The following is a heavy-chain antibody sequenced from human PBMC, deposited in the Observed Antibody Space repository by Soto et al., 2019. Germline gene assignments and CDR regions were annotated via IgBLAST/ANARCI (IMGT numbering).Heavy chain of an antibody. V-gene: IGHV1-2*02. CDR3: ARSTGTTYYFDY. J-gene: IGHJ4*02. Sequence: ASVKVSCRASGYTFTGYYMHWLRQAPGQGLEWMGWINPNSGGTNYAQKFQGRVTMTRDTSISTAYMELSRLRSDDTAVYYCARSTGTTYYFDYWGQGTLVTVSS. CDR1: GYTFTGYY. D-gene: IGHD1-7*01. CDR2: INPNSGGT.